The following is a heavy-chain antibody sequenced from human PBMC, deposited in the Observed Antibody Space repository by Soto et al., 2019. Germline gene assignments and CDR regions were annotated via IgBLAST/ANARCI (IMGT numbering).Heavy chain of an antibody. V-gene: IGHV3-21*01. CDR1: GFNFNSYT. Sequence: GALRLSCAASGFNFNSYTINWVRQAPGKRLEWLSSISSSGYIFSTDSVRGRFTISRDNAKNSVYLQINSLRAEDTAVYFCARHTPRERYFDPADYWGQGTLVTVSS. D-gene: IGHD3-9*01. CDR2: ISSSGYI. J-gene: IGHJ4*02. CDR3: ARHTPRERYFDPADY.